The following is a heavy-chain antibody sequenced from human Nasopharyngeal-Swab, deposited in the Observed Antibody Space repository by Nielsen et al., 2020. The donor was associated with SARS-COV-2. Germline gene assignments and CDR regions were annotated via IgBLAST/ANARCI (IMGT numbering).Heavy chain of an antibody. Sequence: SETLSPTCPVPGASISSYYWTWIRQPPGKALDWFGYIYYIGSTKYNPSLKSRVTISVDTSKNQFSLNLNSVTAADTAVYYCAKQNSVYDDEDNYYYYYMDVWGQGNTVTVSS. D-gene: IGHD5/OR15-5a*01. CDR3: AKQNSVYDDEDNYYYYYMDV. J-gene: IGHJ6*03. V-gene: IGHV4-59*01. CDR1: GASISSYY. CDR2: IYYIGST.